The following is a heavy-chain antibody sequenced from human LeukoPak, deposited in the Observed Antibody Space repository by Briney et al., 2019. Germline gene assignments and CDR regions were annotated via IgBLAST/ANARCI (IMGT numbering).Heavy chain of an antibody. CDR1: GFTFSDYH. CDR3: ARVWQDNSGVDY. J-gene: IGHJ4*02. Sequence: GGSLRLSCAASGFTFSDYHINWVRQAPGKGLEWLSYISSTSTSMNYADSVRGRFAISRDNAKNSLYLRMNSLRDEDTAVYYCARVWQDNSGVDYWGQGTLVTVSS. D-gene: IGHD2-21*01. V-gene: IGHV3-48*02. CDR2: ISSTSTSM.